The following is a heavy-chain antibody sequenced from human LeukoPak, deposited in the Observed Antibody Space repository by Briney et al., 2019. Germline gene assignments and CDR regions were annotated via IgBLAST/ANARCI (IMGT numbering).Heavy chain of an antibody. V-gene: IGHV3-21*01. D-gene: IGHD2-2*02. CDR2: ISSSSSYI. CDR3: ARDPTTDCSSTSCYTSEYFQH. CDR1: GFTFSSYS. J-gene: IGHJ1*01. Sequence: GGSLRLSRAASGFTFSSYSMNWVRQAPGKGLEWVSSISSSSSYIYYADSVKGRFTISRDNAKNSLYLQMNSLRAEDTAVYYCARDPTTDCSSTSCYTSEYFQHWGQGTLVTVSS.